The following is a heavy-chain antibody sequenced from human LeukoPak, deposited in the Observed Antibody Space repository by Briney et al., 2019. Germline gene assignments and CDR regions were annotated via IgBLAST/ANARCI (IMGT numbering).Heavy chain of an antibody. D-gene: IGHD3-22*01. CDR2: IKEDGSEK. CDR3: ARDPEDYYDSSGNYDAFDI. J-gene: IGHJ3*02. Sequence: GGSLRLSCAASGFTFSSYWMSWVRQAPGKGLEWVANIKEDGSEKYYVDSVKGRFTISRDNTKNSLYLQMNSLRAEDTAVYYCARDPEDYYDSSGNYDAFDIWGQGTMVTVSS. V-gene: IGHV3-7*01. CDR1: GFTFSSYW.